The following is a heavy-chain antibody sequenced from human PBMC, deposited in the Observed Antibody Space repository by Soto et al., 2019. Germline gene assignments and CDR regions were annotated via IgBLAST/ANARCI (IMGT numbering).Heavy chain of an antibody. D-gene: IGHD2-2*01. J-gene: IGHJ6*02. CDR1: GFTFSSYG. Sequence: PGGSLRLSCAASGFTFSSYGMHWVRQAPGKGLEWVAVISYDGSNKYYADSVKGRFTISRDNSKNTLYLQMNSLRAEDTAVYYCAKDRRVPDTYNCYYGMEVWGQGTTVTVSS. CDR3: AKDRRVPDTYNCYYGMEV. V-gene: IGHV3-30*18. CDR2: ISYDGSNK.